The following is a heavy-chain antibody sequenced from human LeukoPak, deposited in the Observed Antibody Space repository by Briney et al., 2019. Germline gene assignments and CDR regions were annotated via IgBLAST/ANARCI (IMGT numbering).Heavy chain of an antibody. D-gene: IGHD2-15*01. Sequence: ASVKVSCKASGYTFTSYGISWVRQAPGQGLEWMGWISAYNGNTNYAQKFQGRVTITADESTSTAYMELSSLRSEDTAVYYCARGRAVATVVWFDPWGQGTLVTVSS. CDR1: GYTFTSYG. CDR2: ISAYNGNT. J-gene: IGHJ5*02. CDR3: ARGRAVATVVWFDP. V-gene: IGHV1-18*01.